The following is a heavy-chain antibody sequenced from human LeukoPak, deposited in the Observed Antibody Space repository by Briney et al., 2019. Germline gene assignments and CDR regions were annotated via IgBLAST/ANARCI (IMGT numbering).Heavy chain of an antibody. Sequence: PGRSLRLSCAASGFTFSDHYMDWVRQAPGKGLEWVGRVRNKANSYTTDYAASVKGRFTISRDDSKNSLYLQMNSLKIEDTAVYYCARAGGSGSYYTYYFDYWGQGTLVTVSS. D-gene: IGHD1-26*01. CDR1: GFTFSDHY. CDR2: VRNKANSYTT. J-gene: IGHJ4*02. V-gene: IGHV3-72*01. CDR3: ARAGGSGSYYTYYFDY.